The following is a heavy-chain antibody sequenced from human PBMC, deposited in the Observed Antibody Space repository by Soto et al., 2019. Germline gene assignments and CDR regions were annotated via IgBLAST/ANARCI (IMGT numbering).Heavy chain of an antibody. Sequence: QVQLVQSGAEVKKPGASVKVSCKASGYTFITYGISWVRQAPGQGLEWMGWISSYNGNTNYAQKLQGRVTMTTDTSTTTAYMELRSLRAADTAVYYLARDRPTSSIRARDYYYAMDVWGQGTTVTVSS. J-gene: IGHJ6*02. CDR1: GYTFITYG. D-gene: IGHD6-6*01. V-gene: IGHV1-18*01. CDR2: ISSYNGNT. CDR3: ARDRPTSSIRARDYYYAMDV.